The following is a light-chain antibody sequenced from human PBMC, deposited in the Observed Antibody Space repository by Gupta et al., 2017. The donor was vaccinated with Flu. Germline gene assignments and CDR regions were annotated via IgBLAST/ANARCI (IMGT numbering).Light chain of an antibody. CDR2: DGS. CDR1: QTVSTQ. Sequence: PATLSVSPGERATLSCRASQTVSTQLAWYQQKPGQAPRLLIYDGSNRATGIPARFSGSGSGTDFTLTISSLEPEDFAVYYCVQRFNWPWTFGQGTKVEIK. J-gene: IGKJ1*01. CDR3: VQRFNWPWT. V-gene: IGKV3-11*01.